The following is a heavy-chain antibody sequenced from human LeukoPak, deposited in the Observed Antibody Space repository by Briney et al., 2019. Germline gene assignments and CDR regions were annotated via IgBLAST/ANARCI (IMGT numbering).Heavy chain of an antibody. V-gene: IGHV3-23*01. CDR3: AKVLATRRVTTTVVVTADYFDN. CDR2: LSTSGVST. CDR1: GFTFSSFA. D-gene: IGHD3-22*01. J-gene: IGHJ4*02. Sequence: PGGSLRLSCAASGFTFSSFAMSWVRQAPGKGLEWVSALSTSGVSTYYADSVKGRFTISRDNSKSTLFLQMNSLRAEDTAVYYCAKVLATRRVTTTVVVTADYFDNWAREPWSPSPQ.